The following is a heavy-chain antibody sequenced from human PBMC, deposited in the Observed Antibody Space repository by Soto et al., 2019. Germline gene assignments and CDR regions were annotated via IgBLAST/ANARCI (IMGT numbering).Heavy chain of an antibody. CDR1: GYTFTGYY. Sequence: ASVKVSCKASGYTFTGYYIHWVRQAPGQGLEWMGWINPNSGNTKYVENFQGRVTMTRDTSIRTAYMELSGLRSDDTAVYYCARGEVDVAPFGPWGQGTLVTVSS. D-gene: IGHD3-16*01. CDR2: INPNSGNT. CDR3: ARGEVDVAPFGP. J-gene: IGHJ5*02. V-gene: IGHV1-2*02.